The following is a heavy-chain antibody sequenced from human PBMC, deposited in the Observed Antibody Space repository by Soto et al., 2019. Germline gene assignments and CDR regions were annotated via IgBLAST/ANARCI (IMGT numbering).Heavy chain of an antibody. CDR2: IKEDGSEK. J-gene: IGHJ4*02. V-gene: IGHV3-7*01. CDR3: ARAYYDFLWGSYRIDY. CDR1: GFTFSRYW. D-gene: IGHD3-16*02. Sequence: PGGSLRLSCAASGFTFSRYWMSWVRQAPGKGLEWVANIKEDGSEKKNVDSVKGRFTISRDDAKNSLYLQMNSLRAEDTAVYYCARAYYDFLWGSYRIDYWGQGALVTVSS.